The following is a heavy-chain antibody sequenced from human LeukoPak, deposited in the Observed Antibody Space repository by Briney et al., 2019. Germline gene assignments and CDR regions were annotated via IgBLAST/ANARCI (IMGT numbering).Heavy chain of an antibody. D-gene: IGHD3-22*01. V-gene: IGHV4-39*07. J-gene: IGHJ4*02. Sequence: SETLSLTCTVSGGSISSSSYYWGWIRQPPGRGLEWIGSIYYSGSTYYNPSLKSRVTISEDTSKNQFSLKLSSVTAADTAVYYCARVMNGYSLDYYYDSSGSKYYFDYWGQGTLVTVSS. CDR3: ARVMNGYSLDYYYDSSGSKYYFDY. CDR1: GGSISSSSYY. CDR2: IYYSGST.